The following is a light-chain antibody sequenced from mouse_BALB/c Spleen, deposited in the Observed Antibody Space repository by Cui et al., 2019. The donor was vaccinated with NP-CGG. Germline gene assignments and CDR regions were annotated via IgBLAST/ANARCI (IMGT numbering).Light chain of an antibody. J-gene: IGLJ1*01. Sequence: QAVVTQESAVTTSPGETVTLTCRSSTGTVTTSNYANWVQEKPDHLFTGLIGGTNNRAPGVPARFSGSLTGDKAALTITGTQTEDEAIYFCALWYSNHWMFGGGTKLTVL. CDR1: TGTVTTSNY. CDR3: ALWYSNHWM. CDR2: GTN. V-gene: IGLV1*01.